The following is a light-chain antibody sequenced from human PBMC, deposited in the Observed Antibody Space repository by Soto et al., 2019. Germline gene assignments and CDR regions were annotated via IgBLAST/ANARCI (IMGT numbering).Light chain of an antibody. CDR2: GAS. CDR1: QSVSSSY. Sequence: EIGLTQSPGTLSLSPGARATLSCRASQSVSSSYLAWYQQKPGQAPRLLIYGASSRATGIPDRFSGSGSGTDFTLNISRLEPEDFAVYYCQQYGSSPWTFGQGTKVEIK. CDR3: QQYGSSPWT. V-gene: IGKV3-20*01. J-gene: IGKJ1*01.